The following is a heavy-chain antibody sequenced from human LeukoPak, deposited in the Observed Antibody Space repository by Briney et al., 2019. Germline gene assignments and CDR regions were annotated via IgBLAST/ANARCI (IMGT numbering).Heavy chain of an antibody. J-gene: IGHJ4*02. CDR2: MNPNSGNT. CDR1: GYTFTSYD. Sequence: GASVKVSCKASGYTFTSYDINWVRQATGQGLEWMGWMNPNSGNTGYAQKFQGRVTITRNTSISTAYMELSSLRSEDTAVYYCARAQRRHYYDSSGYYYEDYWRQGTLVTVSS. D-gene: IGHD3-22*01. CDR3: ARAQRRHYYDSSGYYYEDY. V-gene: IGHV1-8*03.